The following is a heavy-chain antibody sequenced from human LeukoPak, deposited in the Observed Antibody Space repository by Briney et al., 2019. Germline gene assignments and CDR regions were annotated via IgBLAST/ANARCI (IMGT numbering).Heavy chain of an antibody. D-gene: IGHD4-23*01. CDR1: GGTFSSYA. V-gene: IGHV1-69*13. Sequence: SVKVSCKASGGTFSSYAISWVRQAPGQGLEWMGGIIPIFGTANYAQKFQGGVTITADESTSTAYMELSSLRSEDTAVYYCARDLEALEVRWQRPSRWFDPWGQGTLVTVSS. CDR3: ARDLEALEVRWQRPSRWFDP. J-gene: IGHJ5*02. CDR2: IIPIFGTA.